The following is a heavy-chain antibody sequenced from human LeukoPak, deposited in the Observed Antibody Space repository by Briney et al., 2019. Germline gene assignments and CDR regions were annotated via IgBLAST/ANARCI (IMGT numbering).Heavy chain of an antibody. CDR3: ATEGVTRGFHY. Sequence: ASVKVSCKASGYTLTDFYMHWVRQAPGQGLEWMGWINPHSDGTNLAQKFQGRVTMTRDTSISTAYMELSRLRSDDTAMYYCATEGVTRGFHYWGQGSLVTVSS. V-gene: IGHV1-2*02. CDR2: INPHSDGT. CDR1: GYTLTDFY. D-gene: IGHD4-11*01. J-gene: IGHJ4*02.